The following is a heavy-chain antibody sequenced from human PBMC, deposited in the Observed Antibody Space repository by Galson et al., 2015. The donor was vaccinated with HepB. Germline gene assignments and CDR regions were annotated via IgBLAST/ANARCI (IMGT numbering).Heavy chain of an antibody. Sequence: SLRLSCAASGFTFSSLGMTWVRQAPGRGLEWVSTIGVSGVNTYYAASVKGRFTISRDNSKSMLYLQMNNLRAEDTAVYYWPKATTNIDYWGQGTLVTVSS. CDR1: GFTFSSLG. J-gene: IGHJ4*02. CDR3: PKATTNIDY. V-gene: IGHV3-23*01. CDR2: IGVSGVNT. D-gene: IGHD1-1*01.